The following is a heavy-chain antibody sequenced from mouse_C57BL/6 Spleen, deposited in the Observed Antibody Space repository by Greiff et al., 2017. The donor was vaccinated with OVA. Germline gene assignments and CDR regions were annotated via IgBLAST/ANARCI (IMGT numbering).Heavy chain of an antibody. Sequence: EVQLQESGGGLVQPGGSMKLSCAASGFTFSDAWMDWVRQSPEKGLEWVAEIRNKANNHATYYAESVKGRFTISRDDSKGSVYLQMNSLRAEDTGIYYCTRRRGNGFDYWGQGTTLTVSS. CDR2: IRNKANNHAT. CDR3: TRRRGNGFDY. CDR1: GFTFSDAW. J-gene: IGHJ2*01. V-gene: IGHV6-6*01. D-gene: IGHD2-1*01.